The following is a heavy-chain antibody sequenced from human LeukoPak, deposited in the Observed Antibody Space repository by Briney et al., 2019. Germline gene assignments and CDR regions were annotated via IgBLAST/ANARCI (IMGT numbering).Heavy chain of an antibody. CDR1: GFTFSSYA. V-gene: IGHV3-23*01. D-gene: IGHD3-10*01. Sequence: GGSLRLSCAASGFTFSSYAMSWVRQAPGKGLEWVSAISGSGISTYYADSVKGRFTISRDNSKNTLYLQMNSLRAEDTAEYYCAKAASMVRGVISYYFDYWGQGTLVTVSS. CDR2: ISGSGIST. J-gene: IGHJ4*02. CDR3: AKAASMVRGVISYYFDY.